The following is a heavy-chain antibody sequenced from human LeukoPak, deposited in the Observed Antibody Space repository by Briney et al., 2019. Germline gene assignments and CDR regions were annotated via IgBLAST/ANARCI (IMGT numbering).Heavy chain of an antibody. CDR1: GFTFSSYW. J-gene: IGHJ5*02. V-gene: IGHV3-7*01. CDR3: ARDGTIGTTGDWFDP. CDR2: IKQDGSEK. Sequence: PGGSLRLSCAASGFTFSSYWMSWVRQAPGKGLEWVANIKQDGSEKYYVDSVKGRFTISRDNAKNSLYLQMNSLRAEDTAVYYCARDGTIGTTGDWFDPWGQGTLVTVSS. D-gene: IGHD1-1*01.